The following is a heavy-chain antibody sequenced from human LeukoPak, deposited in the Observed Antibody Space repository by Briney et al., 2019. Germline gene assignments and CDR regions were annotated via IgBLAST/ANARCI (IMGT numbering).Heavy chain of an antibody. V-gene: IGHV4-34*01. CDR3: ARVEVGATTGYYYYGMDV. D-gene: IGHD1-26*01. Sequence: SETLSLTCTVSGGSFSGYYWSWIRQPPGKGLEWIGEINHSGSTNYNPSLKSRVTISVDTSKNQFSLKLSSVTAADTAVYYCARVEVGATTGYYYYGMDVWGQGTTVTVSS. CDR2: INHSGST. CDR1: GGSFSGYY. J-gene: IGHJ6*02.